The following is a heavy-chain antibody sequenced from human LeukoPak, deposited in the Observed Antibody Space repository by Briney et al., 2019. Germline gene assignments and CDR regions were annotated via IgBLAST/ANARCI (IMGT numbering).Heavy chain of an antibody. CDR2: IYYSGST. CDR3: ARGSSSWYGILDY. Sequence: KPSETLSLTCTVSGGSISSYYWSWIRQPPGKGLERIGYIYYSGSTNYNPSLKSRVTISVDTSKNQFSLKLSSVTAADTAVYYCARGSSSWYGILDYWGQGTLVTVSS. V-gene: IGHV4-59*01. CDR1: GGSISSYY. J-gene: IGHJ4*02. D-gene: IGHD6-13*01.